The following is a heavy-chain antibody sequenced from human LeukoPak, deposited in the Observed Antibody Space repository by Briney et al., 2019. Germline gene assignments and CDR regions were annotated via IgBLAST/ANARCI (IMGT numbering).Heavy chain of an antibody. Sequence: PGGSLSLSCAASGFTVSSNYMSWVRQAPGKGLEGVSVMYSGGSTYYADSVKGRFTISRDNSKNTLYLQMNSLRAEDTAVYYCARDGVVGVTGAFDIWGQGTMVTVSS. V-gene: IGHV3-66*02. CDR2: MYSGGST. D-gene: IGHD1-26*01. J-gene: IGHJ3*02. CDR3: ARDGVVGVTGAFDI. CDR1: GFTVSSNY.